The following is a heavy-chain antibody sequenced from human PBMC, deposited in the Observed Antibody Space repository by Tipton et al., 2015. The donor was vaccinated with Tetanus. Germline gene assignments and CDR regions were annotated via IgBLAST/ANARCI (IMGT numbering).Heavy chain of an antibody. J-gene: IGHJ2*01. CDR3: ARESIRLIGEVIFRYFDL. Sequence: TLSLTCTVSGGSLSTAHWAWIRQPPGKGLEWVGKITYSWATSYNSSLKSRVRMSLDTSTSQFSLKLTSATAADTAVYYCARESIRLIGEVIFRYFDLWGRGTLVTVSS. CDR1: GGSLSTAH. D-gene: IGHD3-3*01. CDR2: ITYSWAT. V-gene: IGHV4-59*01.